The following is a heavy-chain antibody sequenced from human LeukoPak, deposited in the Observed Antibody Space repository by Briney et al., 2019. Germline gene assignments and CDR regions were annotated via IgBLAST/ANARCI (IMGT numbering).Heavy chain of an antibody. D-gene: IGHD3-9*01. J-gene: IGHJ4*02. CDR2: ISSSSSTK. Sequence: GGSLRLSCAASGFTFSSYSMNWVRQAPGKGLEWVSYISSSSSTKYYADSVKGRFTISRDNAKNSLYLQMNSLRDEDTAVYYCARNPYYDILTGSEPPFDYWGQGTLVTVSS. V-gene: IGHV3-48*02. CDR1: GFTFSSYS. CDR3: ARNPYYDILTGSEPPFDY.